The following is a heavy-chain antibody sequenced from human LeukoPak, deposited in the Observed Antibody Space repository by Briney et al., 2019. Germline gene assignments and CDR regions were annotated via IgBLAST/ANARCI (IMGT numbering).Heavy chain of an antibody. V-gene: IGHV3-7*01. CDR2: IKQDGSEE. CDR3: ARDRGQWLVSNYYYYGIDV. Sequence: GGSLRLSCAASGFTFSSYWMSWVRQAPGKGLEWVANIKQDGSEEYYVDSVKGRFTISRDNAKNSLYLQMNSLRAEDTAVYYCARDRGQWLVSNYYYYGIDVWGQGTTVTVSS. D-gene: IGHD6-19*01. J-gene: IGHJ6*02. CDR1: GFTFSSYW.